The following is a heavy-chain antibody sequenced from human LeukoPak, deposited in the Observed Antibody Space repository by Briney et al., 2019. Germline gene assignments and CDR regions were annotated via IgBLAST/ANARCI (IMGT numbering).Heavy chain of an antibody. D-gene: IGHD3-22*01. V-gene: IGHV4-59*01. J-gene: IGHJ4*02. CDR3: ARAESGYRNYYFDY. CDR2: IYYSGST. Sequence: SETLSLTCTVSGGSISSYYWSWIRQPPGKGLEWIGYIYYSGSTNYNPFLKSRVTISVDTSKNQFSLKLSSVTAADTAVYYCARAESGYRNYYFDYWGQGTLVTVSS. CDR1: GGSISSYY.